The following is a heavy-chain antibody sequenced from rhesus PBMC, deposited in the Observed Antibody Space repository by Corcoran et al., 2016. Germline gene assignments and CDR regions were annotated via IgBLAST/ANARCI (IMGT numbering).Heavy chain of an antibody. CDR1: GGSISSNY. D-gene: IGHD3-40*01. V-gene: IGHV4-173*01. J-gene: IGHJ4*01. CDR2: ISGSGGTT. CDR3: ARDKRSYFDY. Sequence: QLQLQESGPGLVKPSEPLSLTCAVSGGSISSNYWNWIRQPPGKGLEWIGRISGSGGTTDYNPSLKSRVTTSTDTSKNQFSLKLSSVTAADTAVYYCARDKRSYFDYWGQGVLVTVSS.